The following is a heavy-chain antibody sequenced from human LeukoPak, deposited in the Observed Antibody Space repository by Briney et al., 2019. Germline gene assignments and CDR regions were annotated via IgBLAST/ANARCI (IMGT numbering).Heavy chain of an antibody. J-gene: IGHJ6*02. D-gene: IGHD2-2*01. CDR3: AKDLPSFDIVVVPAAKDIYYYYGMDV. CDR2: ISGNGGRT. V-gene: IGHV3-23*01. Sequence: GSLRPSCAAPGFPFRSYAMSWVRPAPGKGLGLGSAISGNGGRTYFADSVKGRFTTSRDNSKNTLYLQMNSLRAEDTAVYYCAKDLPSFDIVVVPAAKDIYYYYGMDVWGQGTTVTVSS. CDR1: GFPFRSYA.